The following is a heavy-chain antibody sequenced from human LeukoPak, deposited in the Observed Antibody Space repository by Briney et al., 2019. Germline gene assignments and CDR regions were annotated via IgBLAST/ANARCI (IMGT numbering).Heavy chain of an antibody. CDR1: GFTFDDYA. J-gene: IGHJ4*02. CDR3: AKDIPPYYYGSGSTLDY. V-gene: IGHV3-43*02. CDR2: ISGDGGST. D-gene: IGHD3-10*01. Sequence: GGSLRLSCAASGFTFDDYAMHWVRQAPGKGLEWVSLISGDGGSTYYADSVKGRFTISRDNSKNSLYLQTNSLRTEDTALYYCAKDIPPYYYGSGSTLDYWGQGTLVTVSS.